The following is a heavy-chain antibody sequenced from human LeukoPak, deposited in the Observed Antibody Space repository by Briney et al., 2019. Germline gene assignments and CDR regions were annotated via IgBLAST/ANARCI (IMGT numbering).Heavy chain of an antibody. Sequence: ASVKVSCKASGYTFTSYYMHWVRQAPGQGLEWMGIINPSGGSTSYAQKFQGRVTMTRDTSTSTVYMELSSLRSEDTAVYYCARGPPLRITFGGVSVYWGQGTLVTVSS. CDR3: ARGPPLRITFGGVSVY. D-gene: IGHD3-16*01. V-gene: IGHV1-46*01. CDR1: GYTFTSYY. J-gene: IGHJ4*02. CDR2: INPSGGST.